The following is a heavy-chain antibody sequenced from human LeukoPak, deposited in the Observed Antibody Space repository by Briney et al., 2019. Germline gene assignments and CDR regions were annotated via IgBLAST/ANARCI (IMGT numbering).Heavy chain of an antibody. J-gene: IGHJ4*02. Sequence: VASVKVSCKASGYTFTRYGISWVRQAPGQGLEWMGWINSYNGKTKYAQKLQGRVTMTTDTSTSTAYMELRSLRSDDTAVYYCARVDRALDYGDYWGQGTLVTVSS. CDR1: GYTFTRYG. V-gene: IGHV1-18*01. D-gene: IGHD3-10*01. CDR2: INSYNGKT. CDR3: ARVDRALDYGDY.